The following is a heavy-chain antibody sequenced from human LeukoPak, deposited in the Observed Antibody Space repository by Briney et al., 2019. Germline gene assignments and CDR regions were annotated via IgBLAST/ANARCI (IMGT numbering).Heavy chain of an antibody. Sequence: ASVKVSCKASGYTFSDFYIHWVRQAPGQGLEYVGWITPKSGDTYSPQRFQGGVTMTRDASISTAYMELSSLRSDDTAAYFCARVRLADERAWAYWGQGTLVTVSS. CDR1: GYTFSDFY. CDR3: ARVRLADERAWAY. D-gene: IGHD3-3*02. J-gene: IGHJ4*02. V-gene: IGHV1-2*02. CDR2: ITPKSGDT.